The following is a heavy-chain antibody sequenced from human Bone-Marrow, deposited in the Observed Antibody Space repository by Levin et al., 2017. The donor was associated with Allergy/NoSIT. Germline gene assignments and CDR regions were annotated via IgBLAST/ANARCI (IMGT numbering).Heavy chain of an antibody. CDR3: ARDSRVVAGTRSDY. Sequence: GGSLRLSCAASGFTFSDYYMSWIRQAPGKGLEWVSYISSSGSTIYYADSVKGRFTISRDNAKNSLYLQTNSLRAEDTAVYYCARDSRVVAGTRSDYWGQGTLVTVSS. V-gene: IGHV3-11*01. D-gene: IGHD6-19*01. J-gene: IGHJ4*02. CDR1: GFTFSDYY. CDR2: ISSSGSTI.